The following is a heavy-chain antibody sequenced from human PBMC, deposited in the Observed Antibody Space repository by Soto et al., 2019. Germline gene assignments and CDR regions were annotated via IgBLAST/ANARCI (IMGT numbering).Heavy chain of an antibody. J-gene: IGHJ4*02. CDR3: ALPSGGGDCSSPFDY. CDR1: GVGLSTYA. CDR2: ISGNSGKT. D-gene: IGHD2-21*02. V-gene: IGHV3-23*01. Sequence: EVQLLESGGGFVQPGGSLRLSCTASGVGLSTYAISWVRQAPGKGLEWVSVISGNSGKTDYADSVKGRFSISRDKSENTVYLQMNRRRAEDTAVYYCALPSGGGDCSSPFDYWGQGTLVTVSS.